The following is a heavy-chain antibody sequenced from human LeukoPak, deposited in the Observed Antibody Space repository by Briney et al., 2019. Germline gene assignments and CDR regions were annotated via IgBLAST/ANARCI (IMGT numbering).Heavy chain of an antibody. CDR2: ISSSSSYI. Sequence: GGSLRLSCAASGFTFSSYTMNWVRQAPGKGLEWVSSISSSSSYIYYADSVKGRFTISRDNSKNTLYLQMNSLRAEDTAVYYCAKDFRGYCTSNTCYGGDYWGQGTLVTVSS. V-gene: IGHV3-21*04. CDR3: AKDFRGYCTSNTCYGGDY. D-gene: IGHD2-2*01. J-gene: IGHJ4*02. CDR1: GFTFSSYT.